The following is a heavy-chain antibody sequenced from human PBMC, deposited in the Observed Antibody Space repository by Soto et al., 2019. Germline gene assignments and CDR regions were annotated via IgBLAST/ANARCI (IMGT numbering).Heavy chain of an antibody. CDR3: TTGPHIHYSGPDY. Sequence: GGSLTLSCAASGVSFSNAWMNWDRQAPGKGLEWVGRIKSKTDGGTTDYAAPVKGRFTISRDDSKNTLYLQMNSLKTEDTAVYYCTTGPHIHYSGPDYWGQGTLVTVSS. J-gene: IGHJ4*02. CDR2: IKSKTDGGTT. V-gene: IGHV3-15*07. CDR1: GVSFSNAW. D-gene: IGHD2-21*01.